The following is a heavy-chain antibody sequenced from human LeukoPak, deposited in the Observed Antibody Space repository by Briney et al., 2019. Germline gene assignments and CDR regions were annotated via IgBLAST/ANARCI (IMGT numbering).Heavy chain of an antibody. D-gene: IGHD3-9*01. Sequence: GASVKVSCKASGYTFTSYTISWVRQAPGQGLEWMGRIIPILGIANYAQKFQGRVTITADKSTSTAYMELSSLRSEDTAVYYCARGILTGYYDDYWGQGTLVTVSS. CDR2: IIPILGIA. J-gene: IGHJ4*02. CDR3: ARGILTGYYDDY. CDR1: GYTFTSYT. V-gene: IGHV1-69*02.